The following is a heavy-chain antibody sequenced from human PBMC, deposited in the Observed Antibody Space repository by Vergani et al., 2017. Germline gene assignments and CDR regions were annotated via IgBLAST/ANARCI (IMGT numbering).Heavy chain of an antibody. CDR2: INPNSGGT. V-gene: IGHV1-2*02. J-gene: IGHJ4*02. D-gene: IGHD3-22*01. CDR3: AREYYYDSSGNSFDY. Sequence: QVQLVQSGAEVKKPGASVKVSCKASGYTFTGYYMHWVRQAPGQGLEWMGWINPNSGGTNYAQKLQGRVTMTTDTSTSTAYMELRSLRSDDTAVYYCAREYYYDSSGNSFDYWGQGTLVTVSS. CDR1: GYTFTGYY.